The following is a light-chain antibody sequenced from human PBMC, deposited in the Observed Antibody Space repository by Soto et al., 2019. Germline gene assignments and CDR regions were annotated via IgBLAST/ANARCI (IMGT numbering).Light chain of an antibody. CDR2: AAS. J-gene: IGKJ1*01. Sequence: DIQITQSPSSLFASLGDRVTITCRASQSISSYLNWYQQKPGKAPKLLIYAASSLQSGVPSRFSGSGSGTDFTLTISSLQPEDFATYYCQQSYSTPRTFGQGTKVDIK. V-gene: IGKV1-39*01. CDR1: QSISSY. CDR3: QQSYSTPRT.